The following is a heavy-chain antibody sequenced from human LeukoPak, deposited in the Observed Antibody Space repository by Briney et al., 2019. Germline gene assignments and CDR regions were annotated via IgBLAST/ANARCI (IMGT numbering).Heavy chain of an antibody. D-gene: IGHD2-2*01. CDR3: ARGLGAAINYYYYYMDV. CDR2: MNPNSGNT. V-gene: IGHV1-8*03. J-gene: IGHJ6*03. Sequence: ASVKVSCKASGYTFTSYDINWVRQAPGQGLEWMGWMNPNSGNTGYAQKFQGRVTITRNTSISTAYMELSSLRSEDTAVYYCARGLGAAINYYYYYMDVWGKGTTVTVSS. CDR1: GYTFTSYD.